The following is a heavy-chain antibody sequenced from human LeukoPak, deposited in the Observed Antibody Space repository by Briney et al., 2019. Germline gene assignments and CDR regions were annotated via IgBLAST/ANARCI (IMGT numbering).Heavy chain of an antibody. CDR3: AKDYGYSSSSGEGYFDY. D-gene: IGHD6-6*01. Sequence: SRSLRLSCAASGFTFDDYAMHWVRQAPGKGLEWVSGISWNSGSIGYADSVKGRFTISRGNAKNSLYLQMNSLRAEDTALYYCAKDYGYSSSSGEGYFDYWGQGTLVTVSS. CDR2: ISWNSGSI. CDR1: GFTFDDYA. V-gene: IGHV3-9*01. J-gene: IGHJ4*02.